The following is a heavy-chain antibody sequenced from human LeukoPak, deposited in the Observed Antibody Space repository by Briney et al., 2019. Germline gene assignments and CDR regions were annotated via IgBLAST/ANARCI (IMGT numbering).Heavy chain of an antibody. CDR1: GDILFTDSVA. D-gene: IGHD2-2*01. CDR2: TYYRSKWSF. V-gene: IGHV6-1*01. J-gene: IGHJ4*02. Sequence: SQTLSLTCAISGDILFTDSVAWHWIRQSPSRGLEWLGRTYYRSKWSFDYAVSVKSRITINADTSKNQFSLQLNSVTPEDTAMYYCARGKYTSFDNWGQGILVTVSS. CDR3: ARGKYTSFDN.